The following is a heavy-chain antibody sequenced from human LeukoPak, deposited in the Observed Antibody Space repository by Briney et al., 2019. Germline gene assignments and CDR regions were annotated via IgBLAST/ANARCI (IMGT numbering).Heavy chain of an antibody. CDR3: ARGAMKTNYYHDYFDY. Sequence: SETLSLTCAVYGGSFSGYYWSWIRQPPGKGLEWIGEINHSGSTNYNPSLKSRVTISVDTSKNQFSLKLSSVTAEDTAVYYCARGAMKTNYYHDYFDYWGQGTLVTVSS. D-gene: IGHD1-26*01. J-gene: IGHJ4*02. CDR2: INHSGST. V-gene: IGHV4-34*01. CDR1: GGSFSGYY.